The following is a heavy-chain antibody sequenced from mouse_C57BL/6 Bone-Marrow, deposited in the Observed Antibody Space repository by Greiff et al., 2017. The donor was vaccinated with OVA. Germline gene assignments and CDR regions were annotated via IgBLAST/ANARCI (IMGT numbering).Heavy chain of an antibody. CDR2: IHPNSGST. J-gene: IGHJ4*01. CDR1: GFNLTDYY. V-gene: IGHV1-64*01. CDR3: SRDYGSSYDYNAMDY. D-gene: IGHD1-1*01. Sequence: VQLQESGAELVKPGASVTLSCKASGFNLTDYYMHWVKQRTEQGLEWIGMIHPNSGSTNYNEKFKSKATLTVDKSSSTAYMQLSSLTSEYSAVDFYSRDYGSSYDYNAMDYWGQGTSVTVSS.